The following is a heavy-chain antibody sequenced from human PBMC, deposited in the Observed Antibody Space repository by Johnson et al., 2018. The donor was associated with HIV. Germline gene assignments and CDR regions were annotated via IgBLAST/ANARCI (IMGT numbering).Heavy chain of an antibody. CDR2: ISYDGSNK. CDR3: ARFDEGWTAFDI. Sequence: QVQLVESGGGVVQPGRSLRLSCAASGFTFNTYAMHWVRQAPGTGLEWVAVISYDGSNKYYADSVKGRFTISSDNSKNTLYLQMNSLRAEATAVYYCARFDEGWTAFDIWGQGTMVTVSS. V-gene: IGHV3-30*04. CDR1: GFTFNTYA. J-gene: IGHJ3*02. D-gene: IGHD2-15*01.